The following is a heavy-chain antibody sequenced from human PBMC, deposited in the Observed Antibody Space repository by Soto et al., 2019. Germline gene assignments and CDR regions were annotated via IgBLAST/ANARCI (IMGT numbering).Heavy chain of an antibody. CDR3: VSDRGYGHASVPYS. Sequence: QAHLVESGGGVVQPGRSLRLSCAASGFTFTSYGMHWVRQAPGTRLEWVAVISYDGGLQHYSDSVKGLFTISRDNSKIMVLLQMNSLRAEDTAVYYCVSDRGYGHASVPYSWGQGTLVSVSS. CDR2: ISYDGGLQ. CDR1: GFTFTSYG. V-gene: IGHV3-30*03. D-gene: IGHD5-18*01. J-gene: IGHJ4*02.